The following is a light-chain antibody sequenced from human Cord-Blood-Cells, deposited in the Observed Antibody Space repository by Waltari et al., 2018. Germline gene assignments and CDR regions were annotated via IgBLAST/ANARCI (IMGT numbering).Light chain of an antibody. V-gene: IGLV2-11*01. J-gene: IGLJ1*01. CDR1: SSDVGGYNY. CDR3: CSYAGSYTLSV. Sequence: QSALPQPRSVSGSPGQSVTISCTGTSSDVGGYNYVSWYQQHPGKAPKLMIYDVSKRPSWVPERFSGSKSGNTASLTISGLQAEDEADYYCCSYAGSYTLSVFGTGTKVTVL. CDR2: DVS.